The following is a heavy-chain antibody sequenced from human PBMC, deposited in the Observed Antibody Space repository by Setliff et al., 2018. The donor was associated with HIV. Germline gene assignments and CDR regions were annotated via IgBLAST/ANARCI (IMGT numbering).Heavy chain of an antibody. V-gene: IGHV4-30-4*01. CDR2: VSYTGTT. D-gene: IGHD3-10*01. J-gene: IGHJ4*02. CDR1: YDTISTADYY. CDR3: ARLSTTSRDFDS. Sequence: SETLSLTCTASYDTISTADYYWSWIRQPPGKGLEWIGFVSYTGTTRYSPSLKSRITISIDTSKNQSSLQLSSVTAADTAVYYCARLSTTSRDFDSWGQGTLVTVSS.